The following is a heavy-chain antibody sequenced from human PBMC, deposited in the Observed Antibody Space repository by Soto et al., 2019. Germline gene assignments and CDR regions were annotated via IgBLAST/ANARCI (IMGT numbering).Heavy chain of an antibody. CDR3: ARDRYYDFYCMDV. V-gene: IGHV3-53*01. J-gene: IGHJ6*02. CDR1: GFTVSSNC. CDR2: IYSGGST. D-gene: IGHD3-3*01. Sequence: TAGSLSLSCAASGFTVSSNCMSWVRQAPGKGLEWVSVIYSGGSTYYADSVKGRFTISRDNSKNTLYLQMNSLRAEDTAVYYCARDRYYDFYCMDVWGQGTTVTVSS.